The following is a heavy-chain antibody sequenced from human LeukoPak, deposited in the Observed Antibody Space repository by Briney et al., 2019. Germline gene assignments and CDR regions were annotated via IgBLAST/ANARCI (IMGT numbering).Heavy chain of an antibody. CDR3: ARVSSGWYVTDY. CDR2: ISSSSSYI. J-gene: IGHJ4*02. D-gene: IGHD6-13*01. V-gene: IGHV3-21*01. Sequence: GGSLRLSCAASGFTFSSYSMNWVRQAPGKGLEWVSSISSSSSYIYYADSVKGRFTISRDNAKNSLYLQMNSLRAEDTAVYYCARVSSGWYVTDYWGQGTLVTVSS. CDR1: GFTFSSYS.